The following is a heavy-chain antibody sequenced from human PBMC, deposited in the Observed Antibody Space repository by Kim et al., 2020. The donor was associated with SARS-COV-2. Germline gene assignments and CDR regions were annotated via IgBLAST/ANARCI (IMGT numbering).Heavy chain of an antibody. Sequence: PSLKSRVTISVDKSKNQFSLKLSSVTAADTAVYYCARGKDYGDYVSLPDYWGQGTLVTVSS. J-gene: IGHJ4*02. V-gene: IGHV4-4*02. CDR3: ARGKDYGDYVSLPDY. D-gene: IGHD4-17*01.